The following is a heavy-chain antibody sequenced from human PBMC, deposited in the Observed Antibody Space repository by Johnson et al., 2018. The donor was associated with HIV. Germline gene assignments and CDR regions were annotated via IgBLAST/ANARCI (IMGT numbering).Heavy chain of an antibody. V-gene: IGHV3-23*04. CDR3: AKDSSSRMGFPGFDI. CDR2: ISGSGGST. CDR1: GFTFRSYG. D-gene: IGHD2-2*01. Sequence: VQLVESGGGVVQPGRSLRLSCVASGFTFRSYGMHWVRQAPGKGLEWVSAISGSGGSTYYADSVKGRFTISRDNAKKSLYVQMKSLRAADTALYYCAKDSSSRMGFPGFDIWGPGTMVTVSS. J-gene: IGHJ3*02.